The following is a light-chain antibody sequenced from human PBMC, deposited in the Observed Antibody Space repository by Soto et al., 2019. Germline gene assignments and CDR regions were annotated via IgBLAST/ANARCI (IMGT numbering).Light chain of an antibody. J-gene: IGLJ1*01. Sequence: QSVLTQPASVSGSPRQSITISCTGSSRDGGGYNYVSWYQHHPGKAPKLIIYAVSNPTSGISKRFSGSKSGNTASLSISGLQADDGADYYCSSYTSSGTLRCGIGAGTKV. CDR1: SRDGGGYNY. CDR2: AVS. V-gene: IGLV2-14*03. CDR3: SSYTSSGTLRCG.